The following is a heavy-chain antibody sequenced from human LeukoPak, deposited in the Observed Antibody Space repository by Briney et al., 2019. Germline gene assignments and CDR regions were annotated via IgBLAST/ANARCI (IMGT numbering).Heavy chain of an antibody. CDR2: IVGNPGDP. Sequence: GGSLRLSCAASGFTFSSYAMTWVRQAPGKGLEWISAIVGNPGDPYYADSVKGRFTVSRDNSKYTLYLQMSSLRDEDTAVYYCVKNYRRLDSWGQGILVTVSS. D-gene: IGHD5-24*01. J-gene: IGHJ4*02. CDR3: VKNYRRLDS. CDR1: GFTFSSYA. V-gene: IGHV3-23*01.